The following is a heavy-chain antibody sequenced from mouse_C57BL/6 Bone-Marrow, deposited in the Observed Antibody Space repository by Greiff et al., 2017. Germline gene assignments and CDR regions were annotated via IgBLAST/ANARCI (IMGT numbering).Heavy chain of an antibody. CDR3: AKRDYGSRYDFDY. Sequence: QVQLKQSGAELARPGASVKMSCKASGYTFTSYTMHWVKQRPGQGLEWIGYLNPSSGYTKYNQKFKDKATLTADNSSSTAYRQLSSLTSEDSAVYYCAKRDYGSRYDFDYWGKGTTLTGSS. J-gene: IGHJ2*01. D-gene: IGHD1-1*01. CDR1: GYTFTSYT. V-gene: IGHV1-4*01. CDR2: LNPSSGYT.